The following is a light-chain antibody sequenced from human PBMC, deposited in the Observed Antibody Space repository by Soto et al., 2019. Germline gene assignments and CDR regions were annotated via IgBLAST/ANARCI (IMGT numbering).Light chain of an antibody. CDR1: QNINNH. V-gene: IGKV3-20*01. Sequence: QSPATLCVSLGERVTLSCRASQNINNHMSWFHQTPGQTPRIIIYDASTRATGIPDRFSGSGAGTDCTRAISRLEPEDVSVDYCQQSGSSPITFGQGTRLEIK. J-gene: IGKJ5*01. CDR2: DAS. CDR3: QQSGSSPIT.